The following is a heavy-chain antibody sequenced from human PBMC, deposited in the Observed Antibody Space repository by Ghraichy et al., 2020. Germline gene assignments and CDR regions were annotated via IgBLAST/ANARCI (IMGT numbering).Heavy chain of an antibody. V-gene: IGHV3-33*08. CDR1: GFTFSSYG. J-gene: IGHJ6*02. CDR3: ARGYCSSTSCYILSYYYYGMDV. Sequence: GGSLRLSCAASGFTFSSYGMHWVRQAPGKGLEWVAVIWYDGSNKYYADSVKGRFTISRDNSKNTLYLQMNSLRAEDTAVYYCARGYCSSTSCYILSYYYYGMDVWGQGTTVTVSS. D-gene: IGHD2-2*02. CDR2: IWYDGSNK.